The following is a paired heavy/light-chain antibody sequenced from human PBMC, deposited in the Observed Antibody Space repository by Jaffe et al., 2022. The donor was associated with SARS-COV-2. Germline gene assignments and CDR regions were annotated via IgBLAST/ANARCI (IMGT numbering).Heavy chain of an antibody. V-gene: IGHV3-48*02. Sequence: EVQLVESGGGLVQPGGSLRLSCAASGFTSSSYSMNWVRQAPGKGLEWVSHITSSGSSFTGSSFTSYADSVKGRFTVSRDNARNSLYLQMSSLRDEDTAVYYCARGRTSTSTCMDVWGQGTTVTVSS. J-gene: IGHJ6*02. CDR3: ARGRTSTSTCMDV. CDR2: ITSSGSSFTGSSFT. CDR1: GFTSSSYS.
Light chain of an antibody. CDR1: QSVSDNY. J-gene: IGKJ1*01. Sequence: ESVLTQSPGTLSLSPGERATLSCRASQSVSDNYLAWYQQKPGQAPRLLIYGASRRATGIPDRFSGSGSGTDFTLTISRLEPEDFAVYYCQQYDISRGAFGPGTKVEIK. V-gene: IGKV3-20*01. CDR2: GAS. CDR3: QQYDISRGA.